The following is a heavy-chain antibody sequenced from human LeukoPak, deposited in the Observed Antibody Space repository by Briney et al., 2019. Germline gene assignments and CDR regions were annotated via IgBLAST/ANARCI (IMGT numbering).Heavy chain of an antibody. CDR3: ARDNYYYDSSGYYSDAFDI. CDR2: ISYRGST. CDR1: GGSINRHY. V-gene: IGHV4-59*11. Sequence: SETLSLTCTVSGGSINRHYWSWIRQAPGKGLEWIGHISYRGSTNYNPSLKSRVTISVDTSKNQFSLKLSSVTAADTAVYYCARDNYYYDSSGYYSDAFDIWGQGTMVTVSS. J-gene: IGHJ3*02. D-gene: IGHD3-22*01.